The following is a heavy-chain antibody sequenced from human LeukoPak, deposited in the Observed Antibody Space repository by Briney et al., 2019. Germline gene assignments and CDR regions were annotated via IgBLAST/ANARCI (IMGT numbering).Heavy chain of an antibody. V-gene: IGHV3-23*01. CDR1: GLTLSSYT. CDR3: AKDGGLWVSAHWGDS. CDR2: ITTSDGNT. D-gene: IGHD7-27*01. J-gene: IGHJ4*02. Sequence: PGGSLRLSCAAYGLTLSSYTMGWVRQAPGKGLEWVPTITTSDGNTYYADSVKGRFTGSRDDSKNTRYLQMNSLRAEDTAVYYCAKDGGLWVSAHWGDSWGRGTLGTVSS.